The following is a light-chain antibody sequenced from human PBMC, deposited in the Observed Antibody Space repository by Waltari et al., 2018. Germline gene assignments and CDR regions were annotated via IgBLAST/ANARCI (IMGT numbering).Light chain of an antibody. V-gene: IGKV1-39*01. J-gene: IGKJ2*01. CDR3: YQSYSAPHT. CDR2: AAS. Sequence: DIQMTQSPSSLSASIGDRVTIVCRATQSISTHLNWYQQEPGKPPNLLVYAASNLPTGVPSRFSGSGSGTDFTLTISSLQPEDFATYFCYQSYSAPHTFGQGTKLEIK. CDR1: QSISTH.